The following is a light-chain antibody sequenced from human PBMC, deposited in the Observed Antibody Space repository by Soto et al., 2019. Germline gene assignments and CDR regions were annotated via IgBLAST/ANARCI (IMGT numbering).Light chain of an antibody. J-gene: IGKJ5*01. Sequence: EIVMTQSPATLSVSPGERATLSCRASQSVSSSYLAWYQQKPGQAPRLLIYGASNRATGIPDRFSGSGSGTDFTLTISRLEPEDFAVFYCQQYGTSEIIFGQGTRLEIK. V-gene: IGKV3-20*01. CDR1: QSVSSSY. CDR2: GAS. CDR3: QQYGTSEII.